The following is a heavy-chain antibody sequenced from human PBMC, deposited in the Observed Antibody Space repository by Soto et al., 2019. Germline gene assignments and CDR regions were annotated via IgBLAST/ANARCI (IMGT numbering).Heavy chain of an antibody. CDR2: IRSNGANT. CDR3: ARDNLPYYGSGSYYPL. J-gene: IGHJ4*02. CDR1: GFTFSSYA. V-gene: IGHV3-64*04. D-gene: IGHD3-10*01. Sequence: GGSLRLSCAASGFTFSSYAMHWVRQAPGKGLEYVSAIRSNGANTFYIDSVKGRFTISRDNFKNTVYLQMNSLRAEDTAVYYCARDNLPYYGSGSYYPLWGQGTLVTVSS.